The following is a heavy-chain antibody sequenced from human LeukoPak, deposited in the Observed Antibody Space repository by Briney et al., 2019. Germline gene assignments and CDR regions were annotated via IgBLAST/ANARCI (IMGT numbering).Heavy chain of an antibody. CDR3: ARGIRFLEWLFRDYYYGMDV. Sequence: SETLSLTCAVYGGSFSGYYWSWIRQPPGKGLEWVGEINHSGSTNYNPSLKSRVTISVDTSKNQFSLKLSSVTAADTAVYYCARGIRFLEWLFRDYYYGMDVWGQGTTVTVSS. V-gene: IGHV4-34*01. J-gene: IGHJ6*02. D-gene: IGHD3-3*01. CDR2: INHSGST. CDR1: GGSFSGYY.